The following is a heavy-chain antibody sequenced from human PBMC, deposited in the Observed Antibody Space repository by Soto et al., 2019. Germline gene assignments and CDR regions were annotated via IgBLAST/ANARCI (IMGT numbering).Heavy chain of an antibody. J-gene: IGHJ5*02. CDR1: GGTFSSYA. D-gene: IGHD2-15*01. V-gene: IGHV1-69*12. CDR2: IIPIFGTA. Sequence: QVQLVQSGAEVKKPGSSVKVSCKASGGTFSSYAISWVRQAPGHGLEWRGGIIPIFGTATYAQKFQGRVTITADEATSTASMELSSLRSEDTAVYYSAVYCSGGSCYSPTNGKFDPWGQGTLVTVSS. CDR3: AVYCSGGSCYSPTNGKFDP.